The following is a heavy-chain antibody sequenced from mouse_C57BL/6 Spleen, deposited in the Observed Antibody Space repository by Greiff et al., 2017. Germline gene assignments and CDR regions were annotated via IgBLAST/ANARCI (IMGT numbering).Heavy chain of an antibody. Sequence: QVQLKQPGAELVKPGASVKMSCKASGYTFTSYWITWVKQRPGQGLEWIGDIYPGSGSTNYNEKFKSKATLTVDTSSSTAYMQLSSLTSEDSAVYYCARCRYDYDYWYFDVWGTGTTVTVSS. J-gene: IGHJ1*03. CDR2: IYPGSGST. CDR1: GYTFTSYW. V-gene: IGHV1-55*01. D-gene: IGHD2-4*01. CDR3: ARCRYDYDYWYFDV.